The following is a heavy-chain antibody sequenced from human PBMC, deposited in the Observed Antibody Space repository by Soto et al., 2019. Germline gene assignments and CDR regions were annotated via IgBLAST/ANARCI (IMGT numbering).Heavy chain of an antibody. CDR2: IYYSGST. Sequence: SETLSLTCTVSGGSISSYYWSWIRQPPGKGLEWIGYIYYSGSTNYNPSLKSRVTISVDTSKNQFSLKLSSVTAADTAVYYCARHVDDFWSGYYAFDYWGQGTLVTVSS. J-gene: IGHJ4*02. D-gene: IGHD3-3*01. CDR3: ARHVDDFWSGYYAFDY. V-gene: IGHV4-59*08. CDR1: GGSISSYY.